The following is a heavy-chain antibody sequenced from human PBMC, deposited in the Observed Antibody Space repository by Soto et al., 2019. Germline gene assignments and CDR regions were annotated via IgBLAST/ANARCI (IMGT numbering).Heavy chain of an antibody. Sequence: LEILSLTCTVSGGSISSSSYYWGWIRQPPGKGLKRIGSIYYSGYTYYNPSLKSRVTISVDTSKNQFSLKLSSVTAADTAVYYCASHTTKLRYFDWLLRGWFDPWGQGTLVTVSS. CDR3: ASHTTKLRYFDWLLRGWFDP. D-gene: IGHD3-9*01. CDR1: GGSISSSSYY. J-gene: IGHJ5*02. CDR2: IYYSGYT. V-gene: IGHV4-39*01.